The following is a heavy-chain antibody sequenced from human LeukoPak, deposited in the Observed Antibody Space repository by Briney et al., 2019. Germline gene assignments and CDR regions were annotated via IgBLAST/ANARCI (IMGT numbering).Heavy chain of an antibody. CDR3: ATPSGSYYYDSSGYYHY. J-gene: IGHJ4*02. V-gene: IGHV3-7*01. D-gene: IGHD3-22*01. CDR1: GFTFGSYW. Sequence: PGGSLRLSCAASGFTFGSYWMSWVRQAPGKGLEWVANIKQDGSEKYYVDSVKGRFTISRDNAKNSLYLQMNSLRAEDTAVYYCATPSGSYYYDSSGYYHYWGQGTLVTVSS. CDR2: IKQDGSEK.